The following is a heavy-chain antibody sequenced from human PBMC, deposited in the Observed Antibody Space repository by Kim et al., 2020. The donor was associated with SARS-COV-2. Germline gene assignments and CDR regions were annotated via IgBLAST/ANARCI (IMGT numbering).Heavy chain of an antibody. D-gene: IGHD2-15*01. CDR2: ISYDGSNK. J-gene: IGHJ5*02. V-gene: IGHV3-33*05. CDR1: GFTFSSYG. CDR3: ARGAMDCSGGSCPAGWFDP. Sequence: GGSLRLSCAASGFTFSSYGMHWVSQAPGKGLEWVAVISYDGSNKYYADSVKGRFTISRDNSKKKLYLQMNNLRAEDTAVYYCARGAMDCSGGSCPAGWFDPWGQGTLVTVSS.